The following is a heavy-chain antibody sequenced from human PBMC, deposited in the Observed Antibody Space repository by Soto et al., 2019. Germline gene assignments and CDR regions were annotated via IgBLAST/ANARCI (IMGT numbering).Heavy chain of an antibody. CDR2: ISTYNGDA. V-gene: IGHV1-18*01. CDR3: ARQGSWTYYYHGLEV. CDR1: GYTFTTSG. J-gene: IGHJ6*02. D-gene: IGHD1-26*01. Sequence: ASVKVSCKASGYTFTTSGISWVRQAPGQGLEWMGWISTYNGDANSAQKFQGRVTMTADTSTGTAYMELMSLKSDDTAVYYCARQGSWTYYYHGLEVWGQGTTVTVSS.